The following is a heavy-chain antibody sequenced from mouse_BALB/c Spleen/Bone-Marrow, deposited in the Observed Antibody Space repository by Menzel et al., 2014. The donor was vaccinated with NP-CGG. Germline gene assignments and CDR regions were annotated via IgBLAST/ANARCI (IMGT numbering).Heavy chain of an antibody. V-gene: IGHV5-6-4*01. CDR1: GFTFSSYT. Sequence: EVKLEESGGGLVKPGGSLKLSCAASGFTFSSYTMSWVRQTPEKRLEWVATISSVGIYTYYPDSVKGRFTISRDNAKNTLYLQMRSLKSEDTAMYYCTRDLYDGYSYYAMDYWGQGTSVTVSS. CDR2: ISSVGIYT. CDR3: TRDLYDGYSYYAMDY. D-gene: IGHD2-3*01. J-gene: IGHJ4*01.